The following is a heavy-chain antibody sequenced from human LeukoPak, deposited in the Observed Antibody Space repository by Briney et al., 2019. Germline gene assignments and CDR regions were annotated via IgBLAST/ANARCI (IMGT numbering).Heavy chain of an antibody. J-gene: IGHJ3*02. CDR1: GFTFSSYA. V-gene: IGHV3-23*01. CDR2: IGGSGGST. CDR3: AKDFAYSGSYGARAFDI. Sequence: GGSLRLSCAASGFTFSSYAMSWVRQAPGKGLEWVSAIGGSGGSTYYADSVKGRFTISGDNCKNTLHLQMNSLRAEDTAVYYCAKDFAYSGSYGARAFDIWGQGTMVTVSS. D-gene: IGHD1-26*01.